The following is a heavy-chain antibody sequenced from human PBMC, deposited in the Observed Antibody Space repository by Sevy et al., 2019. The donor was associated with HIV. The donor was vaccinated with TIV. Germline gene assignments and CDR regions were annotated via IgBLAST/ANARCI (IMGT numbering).Heavy chain of an antibody. CDR3: ARTSPIAYCGSDCPFDY. CDR1: GGSISSYY. V-gene: IGHV4-4*07. D-gene: IGHD2-21*02. Sequence: SETLSLTCTVSGGSISSYYWSWIRQPAGKGLEWIGRIYTSGSTNYYPSLKSRVTMSVDTSKNQFSLKLSSVTAADTAVYYCARTSPIAYCGSDCPFDYWGQGTLVTVSS. J-gene: IGHJ4*02. CDR2: IYTSGST.